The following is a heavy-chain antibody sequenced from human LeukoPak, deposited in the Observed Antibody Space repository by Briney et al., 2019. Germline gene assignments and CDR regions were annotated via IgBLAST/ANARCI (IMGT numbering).Heavy chain of an antibody. CDR1: GFTFRDYY. D-gene: IGHD2-21*01. CDR3: VRTCDAVTGAFDI. J-gene: IGHJ3*02. CDR2: ISSSGSYT. V-gene: IGHV3-11*03. Sequence: GGSLRLSCAASGFTFRDYYMSWIRQAPGKGLEWVSYISSSGSYTKKADSVEGRFTIPRDNAKNSMYLQMNSLRAEDTAVYYCVRTCDAVTGAFDIWGQGTMVTVSS.